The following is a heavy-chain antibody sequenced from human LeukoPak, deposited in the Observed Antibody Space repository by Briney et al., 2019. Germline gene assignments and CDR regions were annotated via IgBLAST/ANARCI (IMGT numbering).Heavy chain of an antibody. CDR2: INPNSGGT. CDR1: GYTFTVYY. J-gene: IGHJ6*02. V-gene: IGHV1-2*02. D-gene: IGHD1-26*01. CDR3: AREGSGSLLGLLGYGMDV. Sequence: ASVKVSCKASGYTFTVYYMHWVRQAPGQGLEWMGWINPNSGGTNYAQKFQGRVTMTRDTSISTAYMELSRLRSDDTAVYYCAREGSGSLLGLLGYGMDVWGQGTTVTVSS.